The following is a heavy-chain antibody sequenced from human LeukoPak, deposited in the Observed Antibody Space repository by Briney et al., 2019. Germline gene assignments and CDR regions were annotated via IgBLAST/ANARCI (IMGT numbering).Heavy chain of an antibody. CDR1: GGSISSYY. D-gene: IGHD3-22*01. CDR3: ARGSQGRDSSGSYYYYYYYMDV. V-gene: IGHV4-59*01. Sequence: KSSGTLSLTCTVSGGSISSYYWSWIRQPPGKGLEWIGYIYYSGSTNYNPSLKSRVTISVDTSKNQFSLKLSSVTAADTAVYYCARGSQGRDSSGSYYYYYYYMDVWGKGTTVTISS. CDR2: IYYSGST. J-gene: IGHJ6*03.